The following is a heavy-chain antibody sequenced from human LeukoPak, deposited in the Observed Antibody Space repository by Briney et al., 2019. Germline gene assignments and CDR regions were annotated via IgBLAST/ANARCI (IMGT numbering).Heavy chain of an antibody. D-gene: IGHD5-12*01. CDR2: ISRNGGST. Sequence: PGGSLRLSCAASGFTFCSYAMHWVRQAPGKGLEYVSAISRNGGSTYYANSVKGRFTISRDNSKNTLYLQMGSLRAEDTAVYYCARGGRGHDFSPNYYYGMDVWGQGTTVTVSS. V-gene: IGHV3-64*01. J-gene: IGHJ6*02. CDR1: GFTFCSYA. CDR3: ARGGRGHDFSPNYYYGMDV.